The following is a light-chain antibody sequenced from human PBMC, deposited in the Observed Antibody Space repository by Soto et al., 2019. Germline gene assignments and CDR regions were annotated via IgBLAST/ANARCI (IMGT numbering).Light chain of an antibody. CDR1: QTVSSSY. CDR3: QQGGSSPYT. V-gene: IGKV3-20*01. J-gene: IGKJ2*01. Sequence: EIVLTQSPGTLSLSPGERATLSCRASQTVSSSYFGWYQQKPGQAPRLLIYSTSRKATGIPDRFSGSGSGTDFTITISTLEPEDFAKYYCQQGGSSPYTCGQGTKVEIK. CDR2: STS.